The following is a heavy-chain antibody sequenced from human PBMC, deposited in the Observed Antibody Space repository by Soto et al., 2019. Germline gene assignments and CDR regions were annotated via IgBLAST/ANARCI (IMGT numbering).Heavy chain of an antibody. CDR1: GGSISSSSYY. D-gene: IGHD3-10*01. V-gene: IGHV4-39*01. CDR3: ARSASYYGMAFDI. J-gene: IGHJ3*02. CDR2: IYYSGST. Sequence: SETLSLTCTVSGGSISSSSYYWGWIRQPPGKGLEWIGSIYYSGSTYYNPSLKSRVTISVDTSKNQFSLKLSSVTAADTAVYYCARSASYYGMAFDIWGQGTMVTVS.